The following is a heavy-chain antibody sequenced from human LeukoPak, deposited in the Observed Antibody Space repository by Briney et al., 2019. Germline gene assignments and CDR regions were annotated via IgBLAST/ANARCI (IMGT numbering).Heavy chain of an antibody. CDR2: ISGSGGST. CDR3: AKGYSSSSRFDY. V-gene: IGHV3-23*01. J-gene: IGHJ4*02. D-gene: IGHD6-6*01. CDR1: GFTFSSYA. Sequence: PGGSLRLSCAVSGFTFSSYAMSWVRQAPGKGLEWVSAISGSGGSTYYADSVKGRFTISRDNSKNTLYLQMNSLRAEDTAVYYCAKGYSSSSRFDYWGQGTLVTVSS.